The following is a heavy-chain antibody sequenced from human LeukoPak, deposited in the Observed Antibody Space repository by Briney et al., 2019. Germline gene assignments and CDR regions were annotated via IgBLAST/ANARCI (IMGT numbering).Heavy chain of an antibody. CDR1: GVPICSYF. V-gene: IGHV4-59*01. D-gene: IGHD3-10*01. J-gene: IGHJ5*02. Sequence: SETLSLTRAVSGVPICSYFWRWIRQPPGKGLEGIGYIHDSGSTKYNPSLKRRVTMSVDTPRNHLPLKLTSVTAADTAGYYCGGGRSGGDWFDPWGQGTLVTVSS. CDR2: IHDSGST. CDR3: GGGRSGGDWFDP.